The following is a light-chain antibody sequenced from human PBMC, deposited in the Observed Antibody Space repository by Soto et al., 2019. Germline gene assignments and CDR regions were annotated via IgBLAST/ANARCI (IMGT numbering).Light chain of an antibody. V-gene: IGKV3-15*01. J-gene: IGKJ1*01. CDR1: QSVSSN. Sequence: EIVMTQSPATLSVSPGERATLSCRASQSVSSNLAWYQQKPGQAPRLLIYGASTRATAIPARFSGSGSGTEFTLTISILQSEDFAVYYCQQYNDWPPWTFGQGTKVDIK. CDR2: GAS. CDR3: QQYNDWPPWT.